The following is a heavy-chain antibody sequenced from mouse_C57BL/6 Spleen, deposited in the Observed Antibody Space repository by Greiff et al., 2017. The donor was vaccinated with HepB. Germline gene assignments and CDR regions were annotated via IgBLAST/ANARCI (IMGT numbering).Heavy chain of an antibody. CDR1: GFTFSSYG. V-gene: IGHV5-6*02. CDR3: ARRGTTGSYFDY. D-gene: IGHD1-1*01. Sequence: DVKLVESGGDLVKPGGSLKLSCAASGFTFSSYGMSWVRQTPDKRLEWVATISSGGSYTYYPDSVKGRFTISRDNAKNTLYLQMSSLKSEDTAMYYCARRGTTGSYFDYWGQGTTLTVSS. CDR2: ISSGGSYT. J-gene: IGHJ2*01.